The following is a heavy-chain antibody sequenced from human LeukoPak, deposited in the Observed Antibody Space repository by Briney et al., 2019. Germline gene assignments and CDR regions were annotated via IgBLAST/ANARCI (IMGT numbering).Heavy chain of an antibody. V-gene: IGHV4-59*01. J-gene: IGHJ4*02. D-gene: IGHD2-15*01. CDR3: ATRSTGVAATFDS. CDR2: IYDSGNT. Sequence: PSETLSLTCTVSGGSISSYYWSWIRQPPGKGLEWIGYIYDSGNTNYNPSLKSRVTTSVDTSKNQFSLKLSSVTAADTAVYYCATRSTGVAATFDSWGQGALVTVSS. CDR1: GGSISSYY.